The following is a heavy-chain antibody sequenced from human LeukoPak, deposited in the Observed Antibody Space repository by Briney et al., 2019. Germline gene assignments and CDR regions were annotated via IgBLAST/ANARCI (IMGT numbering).Heavy chain of an antibody. CDR1: GFTFSSYS. V-gene: IGHV3-21*01. CDR3: ARLEFAHDYGDYGGWFDP. Sequence: PGGSLRLSCAASGFTFSSYSMNWVRQAPGKGLEWVSSISSSSSYIYYADSVKGRFTISRDNAKNSLYLQMNSLRAEDTAVYYCARLEFAHDYGDYGGWFDPWGQGTLVTVSS. J-gene: IGHJ5*02. CDR2: ISSSSSYI. D-gene: IGHD4-17*01.